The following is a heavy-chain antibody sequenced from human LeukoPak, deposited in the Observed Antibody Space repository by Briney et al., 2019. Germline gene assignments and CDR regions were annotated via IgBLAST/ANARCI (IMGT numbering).Heavy chain of an antibody. D-gene: IGHD3-16*01. Sequence: GGSLRLSCVASGFSFITYGMHWVRQAPGKGLEWVALIWNAGTNTYYADSVKGRFTISRDNSKNTLYLQMNSLRAEDTAVYYCVGDTPPGGDYYLDYWGQGTLVIVSS. CDR1: GFSFITYG. V-gene: IGHV3-33*01. CDR3: VGDTPPGGDYYLDY. CDR2: IWNAGTNT. J-gene: IGHJ4*02.